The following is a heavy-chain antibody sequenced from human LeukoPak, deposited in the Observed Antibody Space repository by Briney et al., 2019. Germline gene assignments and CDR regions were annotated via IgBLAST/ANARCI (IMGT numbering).Heavy chain of an antibody. V-gene: IGHV3-23*01. D-gene: IGHD1-26*01. Sequence: PGGSLRLSCAASGFTFSSYAMSWVRQAPGKGLEWVSGIRSSGGSTYYADSLKGRFTISRDNSKNTLYLQMSSLRAEETAVYYCAKAGGSYSKIDYWGQGTLVTVSS. CDR2: IRSSGGST. J-gene: IGHJ4*02. CDR1: GFTFSSYA. CDR3: AKAGGSYSKIDY.